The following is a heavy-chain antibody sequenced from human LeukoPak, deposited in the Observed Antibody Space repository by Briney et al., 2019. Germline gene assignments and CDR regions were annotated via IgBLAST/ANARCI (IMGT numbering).Heavy chain of an antibody. CDR1: GFTFSSYS. Sequence: PGGSLRLSCAASGFTFSSYSINWVRQAPGKGLELVSSIDSSSSYIYYADSVKGRFTISRDNAKNSLFLQMNSLRVEDTAVYYCARPGITGTMGYGAFDIWGQGTRVTVSS. CDR2: IDSSSSYI. D-gene: IGHD1-7*01. V-gene: IGHV3-21*01. CDR3: ARPGITGTMGYGAFDI. J-gene: IGHJ3*02.